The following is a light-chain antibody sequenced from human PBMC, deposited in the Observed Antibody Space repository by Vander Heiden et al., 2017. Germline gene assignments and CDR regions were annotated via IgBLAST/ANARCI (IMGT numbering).Light chain of an antibody. J-gene: IGLJ2*01. Sequence: SYELTQPLSVSLALGQTSRITGGGNNIGSKNVHCDQQKPGQSPVLVIYRDSNRPSGIPERFSGSNSGNTATLTISRAQAGDEADYYCQVWDSSTHVVFGGGTKLTVL. CDR1: NIGSKN. V-gene: IGLV3-9*01. CDR2: RDS. CDR3: QVWDSSTHVV.